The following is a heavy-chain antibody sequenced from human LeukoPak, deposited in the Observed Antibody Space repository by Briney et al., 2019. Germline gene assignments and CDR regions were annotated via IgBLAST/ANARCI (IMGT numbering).Heavy chain of an antibody. CDR2: IFDDGTT. CDR1: GGSISRHF. J-gene: IGHJ6*03. CDR3: ARERPIESGRYDYFMDV. V-gene: IGHV4-4*07. Sequence: SETLSLTSTVSGGSISRHFWSWIRQPAGKGLEWIGRIFDDGTTNYNPSLKSRATLSVDTSKEQFSLKVTSVTAADTAAYFCARERPIESGRYDYFMDVWGQGTTVGVSS. D-gene: IGHD1-26*01.